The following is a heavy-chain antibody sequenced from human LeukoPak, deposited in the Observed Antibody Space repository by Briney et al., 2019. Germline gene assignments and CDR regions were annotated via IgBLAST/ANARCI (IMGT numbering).Heavy chain of an antibody. CDR2: ISGSGGST. D-gene: IGHD2-21*02. J-gene: IGHJ4*02. CDR1: GFTFSSYA. CDR3: ANADIVVVTGISFDY. V-gene: IGHV3-23*01. Sequence: GGSLRLSCAASGFTFSSYAMSWVRQAPGKGLEWVSAISGSGGSTYYAGSVKGRFTISRDNSKNTLYLQMNSLRAEDTAVYYCANADIVVVTGISFDYWGQGTLVTVSS.